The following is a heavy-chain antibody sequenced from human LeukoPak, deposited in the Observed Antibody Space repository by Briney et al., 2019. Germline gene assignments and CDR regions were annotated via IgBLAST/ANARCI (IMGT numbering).Heavy chain of an antibody. CDR3: ARDYYDSSGSEFDY. CDR1: GYTFTSYG. V-gene: IGHV1-18*01. J-gene: IGHJ4*02. Sequence: ASVKVSCKASGYTFTSYGISWVRQAPGQGHEWMGWISAYNGNTNYAQKLQGRVTMTTDTSTSTAYMELRSLRSDDTAVYYCARDYYDSSGSEFDYWGQGTLVTVSS. CDR2: ISAYNGNT. D-gene: IGHD3-22*01.